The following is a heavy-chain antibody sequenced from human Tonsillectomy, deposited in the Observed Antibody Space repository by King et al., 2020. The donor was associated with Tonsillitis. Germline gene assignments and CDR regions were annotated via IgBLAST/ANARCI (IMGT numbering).Heavy chain of an antibody. Sequence: QLVQSGSELKKPGASVKVSCKASGYTFTNYAINWVRQAPGQGLEWMGWINTNTGNPTYAQGFTGRFVFSSDTSVTTAYLQITSLKAEDTAVYYCARAYLPYSSGWYVALDYWGQGTLVAVSS. V-gene: IGHV7-4-1*02. J-gene: IGHJ4*02. CDR3: ARAYLPYSSGWYVALDY. CDR1: GYTFTNYA. D-gene: IGHD6-19*01. CDR2: INTNTGNP.